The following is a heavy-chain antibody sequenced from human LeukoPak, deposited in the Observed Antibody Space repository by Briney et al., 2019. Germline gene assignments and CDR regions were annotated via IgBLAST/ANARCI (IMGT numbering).Heavy chain of an antibody. J-gene: IGHJ5*02. CDR1: GGTLNNYA. Sequence: SVKASCKASGGTLNNYAINWLRQAPGQGLEWMGGIFPLFETTNYAQGFQGRGTKTAHHPPTTADLDLNRLQRDVSAVYYCARGWESHVHLFHLWAQGTRVTVPS. D-gene: IGHD1-26*01. CDR2: IFPLFETT. CDR3: ARGWESHVHLFHL. V-gene: IGHV1-69*01.